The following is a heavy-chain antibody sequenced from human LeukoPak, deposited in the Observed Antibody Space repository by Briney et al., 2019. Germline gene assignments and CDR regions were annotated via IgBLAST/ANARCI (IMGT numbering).Heavy chain of an antibody. Sequence: GESLKISCKGSGYSFTSYWIVWVRQMPGKGLEWMGIIYPGDSDIGYSPSFQGQVTISADKSISTAYLQWSSLKASDTAMYYCARLGPTRGVDPWGQGTLVTVSS. V-gene: IGHV5-51*01. J-gene: IGHJ5*02. CDR1: GYSFTSYW. CDR3: ARLGPTRGVDP. CDR2: IYPGDSDI. D-gene: IGHD2-2*01.